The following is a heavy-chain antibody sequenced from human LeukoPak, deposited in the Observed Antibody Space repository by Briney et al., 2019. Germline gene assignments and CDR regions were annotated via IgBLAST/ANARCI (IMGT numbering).Heavy chain of an antibody. CDR2: INAGNGNT. Sequence: ASVKVSCKASGGTFTSYAMHWVRQAPGQRLEWMGWINAGNGNTKYSQKFQGRVTITRDTSASTAYMELSSLRSEDTAVYYCARERGAMVRGVRGWFDPWGQGTLVTVSS. CDR3: ARERGAMVRGVRGWFDP. J-gene: IGHJ5*02. CDR1: GGTFTSYA. D-gene: IGHD3-10*01. V-gene: IGHV1-3*01.